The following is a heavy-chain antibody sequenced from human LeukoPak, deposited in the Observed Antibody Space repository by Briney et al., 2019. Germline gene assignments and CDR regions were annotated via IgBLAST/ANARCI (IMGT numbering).Heavy chain of an antibody. V-gene: IGHV3-7*01. CDR3: AREWQGGIAAAGTRIEGDY. J-gene: IGHJ4*02. CDR2: INQDGSEK. CDR1: GFAVSGYW. Sequence: GGSLRLSCAVSGFAVSGYWMSWVRQGPGKGLEWVANINQDGSEKYYVDSVKGRFTISRDNAENSLFLQMSSLRVEDTAVYYCAREWQGGIAAAGTRIEGDYWGQETLVAVSS. D-gene: IGHD6-13*01.